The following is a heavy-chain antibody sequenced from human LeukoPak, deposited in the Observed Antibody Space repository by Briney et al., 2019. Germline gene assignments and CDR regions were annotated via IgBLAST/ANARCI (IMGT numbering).Heavy chain of an antibody. CDR2: ISYDGSNK. CDR1: GFTFSSYG. V-gene: IGHV3-30*18. J-gene: IGHJ6*02. CDR3: AKDSKWELYDHYYYYGMDV. D-gene: IGHD1-26*01. Sequence: GGSLRLSCAASGFTFSSYGMHWVRQAPGKGLEWVAVISYDGSNKYYADSVKGRFTISRDNSKNTLYLQMNSLRAEDTAVYYCAKDSKWELYDHYYYYGMDVWGQGTTVTVSS.